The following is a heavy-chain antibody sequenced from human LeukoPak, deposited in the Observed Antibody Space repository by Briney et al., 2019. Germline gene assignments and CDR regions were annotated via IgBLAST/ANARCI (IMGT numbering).Heavy chain of an antibody. CDR1: GFTFSSYS. Sequence: GGSLRLSCAASGFTFSSYSMNWVRQAPGKGLEWVSSISSSSSYIYYADSVKGRFTISRDNSKNTVYLQMNSLRTEDTAVYYCAKVGAAGTAYYFDYWGQGTLVAVSS. CDR3: AKVGAAGTAYYFDY. D-gene: IGHD6-13*01. V-gene: IGHV3-21*01. J-gene: IGHJ4*02. CDR2: ISSSSSYI.